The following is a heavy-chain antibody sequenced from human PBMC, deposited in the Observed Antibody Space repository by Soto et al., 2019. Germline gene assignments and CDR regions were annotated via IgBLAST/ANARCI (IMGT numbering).Heavy chain of an antibody. CDR2: MHYTGFS. Sequence: SETLSLTCSFSGDSVTSHYFTWIRQSPEKGLEWIGYMHYTGFSHYNPSLKSRLTISVDKSKNQFTLQLTSVTVADTAVYYCARVRELLVNLPDYWGQGTLVTVSS. J-gene: IGHJ4*02. V-gene: IGHV4-59*02. D-gene: IGHD1-26*01. CDR3: ARVRELLVNLPDY. CDR1: GDSVTSHY.